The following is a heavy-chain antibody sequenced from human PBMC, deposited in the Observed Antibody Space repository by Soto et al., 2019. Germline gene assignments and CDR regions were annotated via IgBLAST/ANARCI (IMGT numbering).Heavy chain of an antibody. CDR2: ISSDSSYI. CDR1: GFTFSSYS. J-gene: IGHJ3*02. CDR3: ARGALGIAAAGSRAFDI. Sequence: GGSLRLSCAASGFTFSSYSMKWVRQAPEKGLEWVSSISSDSSYIYYVDSVKGRFTISRDNAKNSLYLQMNSLRAEDTAVYYCARGALGIAAAGSRAFDIWGQGTMVTVSS. D-gene: IGHD6-13*01. V-gene: IGHV3-21*01.